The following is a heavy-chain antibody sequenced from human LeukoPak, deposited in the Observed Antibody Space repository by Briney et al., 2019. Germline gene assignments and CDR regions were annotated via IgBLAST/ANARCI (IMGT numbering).Heavy chain of an antibody. V-gene: IGHV1-46*01. J-gene: IGHJ4*02. D-gene: IGHD6-6*01. CDR3: ARGHSNSPFLY. CDR1: GYTFTSYY. CDR2: INPSGGST. Sequence: VASVKVSCKASGYTFTSYYLHWVRQAPGQGLEWMGIINPSGGSTSYAQKFQDRVTMTRDTPTSTVYMELSSLRSGDTAVYYCARGHSNSPFLYWGQGTLVTVSS.